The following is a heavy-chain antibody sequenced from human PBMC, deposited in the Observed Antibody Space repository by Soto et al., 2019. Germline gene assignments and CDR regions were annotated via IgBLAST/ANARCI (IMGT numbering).Heavy chain of an antibody. V-gene: IGHV3-23*01. CDR3: AKVKAVAGSAFDS. D-gene: IGHD6-19*01. CDR2: ISGSAANT. Sequence: EVHLLESGGGLVQPGESLRLSCAASGFTFGTYTMSWVRQAPEKGLEWAASISGSAANTFYADSVKGRFTISRDNSKNTLYLEMNSLRVDDTAVYYCAKVKAVAGSAFDSWGQGTLVTVST. CDR1: GFTFGTYT. J-gene: IGHJ5*01.